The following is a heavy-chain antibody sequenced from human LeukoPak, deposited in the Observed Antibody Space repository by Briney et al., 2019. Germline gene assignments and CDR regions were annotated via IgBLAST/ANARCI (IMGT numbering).Heavy chain of an antibody. J-gene: IGHJ5*02. Sequence: VASVKVSCKASVYTFTSYDINWVRQATGQGLEWMGWMNPNSGNTGYAQKFQGRVTTTRNASITTAYMELSSLRSEDTAVYYCARGPTLYCSSTSCYAGSAFDPGGQGTLVSVSS. D-gene: IGHD2-2*01. V-gene: IGHV1-8*01. CDR3: ARGPTLYCSSTSCYAGSAFDP. CDR1: VYTFTSYD. CDR2: MNPNSGNT.